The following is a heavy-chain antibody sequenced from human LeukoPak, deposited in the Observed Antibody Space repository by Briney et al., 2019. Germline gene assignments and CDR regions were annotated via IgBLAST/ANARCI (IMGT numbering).Heavy chain of an antibody. CDR1: VYTFTVYY. CDR2: INPNSGGT. V-gene: IGHV1-2*02. Sequence: ASVKVSCTASVYTFTVYYMHWVRQAPGQGREWMGWINPNSGGTNYAQKFQGRVTMTRDTSISTAYMELSRLRSDDTAVYYCARDPGWVQLWLLDYWGQGTLVTVSS. CDR3: ARDPGWVQLWLLDY. J-gene: IGHJ4*02. D-gene: IGHD5-18*01.